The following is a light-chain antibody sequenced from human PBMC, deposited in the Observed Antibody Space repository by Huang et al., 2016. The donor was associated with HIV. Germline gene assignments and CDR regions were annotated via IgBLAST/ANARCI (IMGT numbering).Light chain of an antibody. Sequence: DIVMTQTPLSLSVTPGQPASISCKSSQSLLHSDGETYLYWYLHKPGQSPQLLIYEVSNRCAGVPDRVSGSGSGTDFTLRISRVEAEDVGVYYCMQRTQLPLTFGGGTKVEIK. V-gene: IGKV2D-29*02. J-gene: IGKJ4*01. CDR3: MQRTQLPLT. CDR2: EVS. CDR1: QSLLHSDGETY.